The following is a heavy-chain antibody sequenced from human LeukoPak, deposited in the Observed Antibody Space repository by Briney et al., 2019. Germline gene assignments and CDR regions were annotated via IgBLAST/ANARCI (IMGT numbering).Heavy chain of an antibody. CDR2: IDDGTSTV. CDR1: GFTFSTYS. Sequence: GGSLRLSCAASGFTFSTYSMNWIRQAPGKGLEWVAYIDDGTSTVYYTDSVKGRFTISRDDATNSLYLEMNSLRAEDTAVYYCVARGGWARFDYWGQGTLVTVSS. J-gene: IGHJ4*02. D-gene: IGHD6-19*01. CDR3: VARGGWARFDY. V-gene: IGHV3-48*04.